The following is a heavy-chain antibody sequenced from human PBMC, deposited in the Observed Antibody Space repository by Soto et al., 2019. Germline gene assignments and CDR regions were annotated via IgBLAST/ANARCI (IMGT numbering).Heavy chain of an antibody. CDR1: GFTFSSYS. J-gene: IGHJ4*02. CDR2: ISSSSSTI. CDR3: ARGDSSAWPTYYFDY. V-gene: IGHV3-48*01. D-gene: IGHD6-19*01. Sequence: GGSLRLSCAASGFTFSSYSMNWVRQAPGKGLEWVSYISSSSSTIYYADSVKGRFTISRDNAKNSLYLQMNSLRAEDTAVYYCARGDSSAWPTYYFDYWGQGALVTVSS.